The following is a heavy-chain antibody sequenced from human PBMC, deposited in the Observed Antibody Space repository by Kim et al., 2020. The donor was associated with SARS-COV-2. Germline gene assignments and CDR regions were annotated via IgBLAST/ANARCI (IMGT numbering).Heavy chain of an antibody. D-gene: IGHD6-13*01. Sequence: GGSLRLSCAASGFTFSSYAMSWVRQAPGKGLEWVSAISGSGGSTYYADSVKGRFTISRDNSKNTLYLQMNSLRAEDTAVYYCAKIPPTSVLSSSSWYVKPSRYFDYWGQGTLVTVSS. CDR2: ISGSGGST. J-gene: IGHJ4*02. V-gene: IGHV3-23*01. CDR1: GFTFSSYA. CDR3: AKIPPTSVLSSSSWYVKPSRYFDY.